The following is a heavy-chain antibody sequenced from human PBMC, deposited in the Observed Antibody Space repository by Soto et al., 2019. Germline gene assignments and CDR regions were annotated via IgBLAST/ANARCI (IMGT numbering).Heavy chain of an antibody. CDR3: ARISTVVVVAATPGAFDI. CDR2: IYYSGST. CDR1: GGSISSCSYY. J-gene: IGHJ3*02. D-gene: IGHD2-15*01. Sequence: SETLSLTCTVSGGSISSCSYYWGWIRQPPGKGLEWIGSIYYSGSTYYNPSLKSRVTISVDTSKNQFSLKLSSVTAADTAVYYCARISTVVVVAATPGAFDIWGQGTMVTVSS. V-gene: IGHV4-39*01.